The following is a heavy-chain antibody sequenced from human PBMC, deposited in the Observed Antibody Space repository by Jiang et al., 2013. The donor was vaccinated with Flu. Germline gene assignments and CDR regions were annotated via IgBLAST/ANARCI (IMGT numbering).Heavy chain of an antibody. V-gene: IGHV4-39*01. Sequence: GPGLVKPSETLSLTCTVSGGSISSNNFYWDWIRQPPGKGLEWIGSIYYTGSTYYNPSLKSRVTIPVDTSNNQFSLTLTSVTAADTAVYYCARRYSSSPALIDYWGQGTLVTVSS. D-gene: IGHD6-6*01. CDR1: GGSISSNNFY. CDR3: ARRYSSSPALIDY. CDR2: IYYTGST. J-gene: IGHJ4*02.